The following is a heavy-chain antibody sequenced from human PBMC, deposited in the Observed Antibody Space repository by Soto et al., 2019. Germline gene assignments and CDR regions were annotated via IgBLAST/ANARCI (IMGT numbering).Heavy chain of an antibody. CDR3: ARGCPYSSSWFCHFDY. Sequence: QVQLVESGGGVVQPGRSLRLSCAASGFTFSSYGMHWVRQAPGKGLEWVAVIWYDGSNKYYADSVKGRFTISRDNSKNTLYLQMNSLRAEDTAVYYCARGCPYSSSWFCHFDYWGQGTLLTVSS. D-gene: IGHD6-13*01. V-gene: IGHV3-33*01. CDR2: IWYDGSNK. CDR1: GFTFSSYG. J-gene: IGHJ4*02.